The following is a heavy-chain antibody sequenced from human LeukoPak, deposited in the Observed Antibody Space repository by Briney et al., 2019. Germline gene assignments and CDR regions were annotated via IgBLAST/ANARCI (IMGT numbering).Heavy chain of an antibody. CDR1: GFTFSSYW. CDR2: INSDGTII. V-gene: IGHV3-74*01. Sequence: GGSLRLSCAASGFTFSSYWMHWVRQAPGKGLVWVSRINSDGTIIGYADSVKGRFTISRDNAKNTLYLQMNSLRADDTAVYYCANFGGDSSGYYYPLDYWGQGTLVTVSS. J-gene: IGHJ4*02. D-gene: IGHD3-22*01. CDR3: ANFGGDSSGYYYPLDY.